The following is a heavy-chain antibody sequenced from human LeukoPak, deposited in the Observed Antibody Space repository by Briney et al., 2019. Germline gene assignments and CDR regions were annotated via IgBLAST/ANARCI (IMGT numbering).Heavy chain of an antibody. D-gene: IGHD3-22*01. CDR1: GGSISSSSYY. J-gene: IGHJ4*02. Sequence: PSETLSLTCTVSGGSISSSSYYWGWIRQPPGKGLEWIGSIYYSGSTYYNPSLKSRVTISVDTSKNQFSLKLSSVTAADTAVYYCARVQTTYYYDSSGYKSFDYWGQGTLVTVSS. V-gene: IGHV4-39*01. CDR2: IYYSGST. CDR3: ARVQTTYYYDSSGYKSFDY.